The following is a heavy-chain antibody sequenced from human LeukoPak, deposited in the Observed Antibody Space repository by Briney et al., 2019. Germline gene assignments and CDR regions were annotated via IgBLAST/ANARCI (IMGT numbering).Heavy chain of an antibody. J-gene: IGHJ4*02. D-gene: IGHD6-6*01. V-gene: IGHV3-23*01. CDR2: ISGSGDNT. CDR3: AGWQLTLFDY. CDR1: VFTFSSFA. Sequence: GGSLRLSCTASVFTFSSFAMSWVRRAPGKGLEWVSGISGSGDNTYYADSVKGRFTISRDISKNTVYLQIDSLRAEDAAVYYCAGWQLTLFDYWGQGTLVTVSS.